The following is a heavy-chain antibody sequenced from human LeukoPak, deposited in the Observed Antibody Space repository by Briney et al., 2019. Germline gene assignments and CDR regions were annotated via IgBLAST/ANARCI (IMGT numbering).Heavy chain of an antibody. V-gene: IGHV3-33*01. Sequence: GGSLRLSCAASGFTFSSYGMHWVRQAPGKGLEWVAVIWYDGSNKYYADSVKGRFTISRDNSKNTLYLQMNSLRAEDTVVYYCARKARRGYSYGLDYWGQGTLVTVSS. CDR2: IWYDGSNK. D-gene: IGHD5-18*01. J-gene: IGHJ4*02. CDR3: ARKARRGYSYGLDY. CDR1: GFTFSSYG.